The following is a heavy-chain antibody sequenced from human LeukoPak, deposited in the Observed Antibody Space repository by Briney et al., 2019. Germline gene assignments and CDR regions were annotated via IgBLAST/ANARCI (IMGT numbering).Heavy chain of an antibody. CDR2: ISWNSGSI. J-gene: IGHJ4*02. V-gene: IGHV3-9*03. Sequence: PGRSLRLSCAASGFTFDDYAMHWVRQAPGKGLEWVSGISWNSGSIGYADSVKGRFTISRDNAKNSLYLQMNSLRAEDMALYYCAKGPRQGGYGYYFDYWGQGTLVTVSS. CDR1: GFTFDDYA. D-gene: IGHD5-12*01. CDR3: AKGPRQGGYGYYFDY.